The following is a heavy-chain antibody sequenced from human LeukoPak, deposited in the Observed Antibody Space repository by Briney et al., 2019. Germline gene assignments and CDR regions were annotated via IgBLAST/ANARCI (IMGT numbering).Heavy chain of an antibody. J-gene: IGHJ4*02. CDR2: IYYSGNT. CDR1: GVSITTYY. Sequence: SETLSLTCTVSGVSITTYYWSWIRQPPGKGLGWSGFIYYSGNTNYNPSLKSRVTISVDTSKSQFSLNLSSVTAADTAVHYCARAYTSWSFDYWGQGTLVTVSS. V-gene: IGHV4-59*01. D-gene: IGHD2-2*02. CDR3: ARAYTSWSFDY.